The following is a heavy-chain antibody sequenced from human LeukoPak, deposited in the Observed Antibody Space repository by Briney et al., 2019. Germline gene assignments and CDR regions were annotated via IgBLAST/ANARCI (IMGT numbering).Heavy chain of an antibody. D-gene: IGHD1-1*01. Sequence: GGSLRLSCAGSGFTFTSHWVYWVRQAPGRGLVWVSRTNPDGSTTAYADSVRGRFTISRDNAKYTVYLQMNSLRTEDTAMYYGVSTGFDIWGQGTMVTVSS. V-gene: IGHV3-74*01. CDR2: TNPDGSTT. CDR1: GFTFTSHW. CDR3: VSTGFDI. J-gene: IGHJ3*02.